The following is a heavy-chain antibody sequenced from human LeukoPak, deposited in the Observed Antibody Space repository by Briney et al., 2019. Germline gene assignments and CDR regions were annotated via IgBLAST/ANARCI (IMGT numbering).Heavy chain of an antibody. D-gene: IGHD4-23*01. CDR3: ARDKAPGGKRWFDP. V-gene: IGHV4-59*01. J-gene: IGHJ5*02. CDR2: ISDVGSS. Sequence: SETLSLTCTVSGVSISTYYWSWIRQHPGKGLEWIGYISDVGSSDYNPSLKGRVTISRDTSKNQFSLRLSSVTAADAAVYHCARDKAPGGKRWFDPWGQGALVIVSS. CDR1: GVSISTYY.